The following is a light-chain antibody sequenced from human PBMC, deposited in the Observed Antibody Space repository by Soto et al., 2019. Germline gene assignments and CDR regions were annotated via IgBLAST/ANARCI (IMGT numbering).Light chain of an antibody. CDR1: SSDVGSYNL. J-gene: IGLJ1*01. V-gene: IGLV2-23*02. Sequence: QSALTQPASVSGSPRQSSTISCTGTSSDVGSYNLVSWYQQHPGKAPKLMIYEVSKRPSGVSNRFSGSKSGNTASLTISGLQAEDEADYYCCSYAGSSTYVFGTGTKVTVL. CDR3: CSYAGSSTYV. CDR2: EVS.